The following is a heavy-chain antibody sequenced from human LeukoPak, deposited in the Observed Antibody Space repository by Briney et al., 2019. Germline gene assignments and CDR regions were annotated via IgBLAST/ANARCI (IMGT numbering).Heavy chain of an antibody. Sequence: SETLSLTCTVSGGSISTYYWSWIRQPPGKGLEWIGYIYYSGSTNYNPSLKSRVTISLDTSKNQFSLKLSSVTAADTAVYYCARGNNIVGATAPAYFDYWGQGTLVTVSS. J-gene: IGHJ4*02. D-gene: IGHD1-26*01. CDR1: GGSISTYY. CDR3: ARGNNIVGATAPAYFDY. CDR2: IYYSGST. V-gene: IGHV4-59*01.